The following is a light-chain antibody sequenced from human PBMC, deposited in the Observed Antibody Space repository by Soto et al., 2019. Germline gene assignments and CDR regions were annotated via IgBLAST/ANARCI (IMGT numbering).Light chain of an antibody. CDR3: QQGYSIPIT. Sequence: AIQLIQYRSSLSASVGDSDTITSRPSQGIRSALAWYQQKQGKAPKLXIYDASSLESGVPSRFGGSGAGTDCARTISSLQPEDVATDNCQQGYSIPITFGQGTRLEIK. J-gene: IGKJ5*01. V-gene: IGKV1-13*02. CDR1: QGIRSA. CDR2: DAS.